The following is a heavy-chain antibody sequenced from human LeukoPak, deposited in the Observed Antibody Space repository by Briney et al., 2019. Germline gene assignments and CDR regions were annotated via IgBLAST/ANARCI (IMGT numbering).Heavy chain of an antibody. V-gene: IGHV1-2*02. Sequence: ASVKVSCKASGNTFTSYDINWVRQATGQGLEWMGWINPNSGGTNYAQKFQGRVTMTRDTSISTAYMELSRLRSDDTAVYYCARDREYDFWSGYYFDYWGQGTLVTVSS. J-gene: IGHJ4*02. D-gene: IGHD3-3*01. CDR2: INPNSGGT. CDR3: ARDREYDFWSGYYFDY. CDR1: GNTFTSYD.